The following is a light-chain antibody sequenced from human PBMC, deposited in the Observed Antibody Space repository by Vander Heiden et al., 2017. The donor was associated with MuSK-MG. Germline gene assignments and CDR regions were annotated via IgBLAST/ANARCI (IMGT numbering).Light chain of an antibody. CDR2: DVS. J-gene: IGKJ1*01. V-gene: IGKV1-39*01. CDR1: QYINNY. CDR3: QQTYNKPVT. Sequence: DIQMTHSPSSLSASVGDRVTITCRASQYINNYLNWYQQKPVRAPKLVICDVSTFERAVPSRFSPTGSGTDFTLTISSLQPEDFATYYCQQTYNKPVTFGPGTKVDIK.